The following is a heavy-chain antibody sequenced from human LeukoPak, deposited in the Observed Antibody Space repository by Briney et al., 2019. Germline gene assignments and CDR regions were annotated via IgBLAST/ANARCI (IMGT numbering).Heavy chain of an antibody. V-gene: IGHV4-30-2*01. D-gene: IGHD3-9*01. CDR2: IYHSGST. J-gene: IGHJ4*02. Sequence: SQTLSLTCAVSGGSISSGGYSWSWIRQPPGKGLEWIGYIYHSGSTYYNPSLKSRVTISVDRSKNQFSLKLSSVTAADTAVYYCARNILTGYYAFDYWGQGTLVTVSS. CDR3: ARNILTGYYAFDY. CDR1: GGSISSGGYS.